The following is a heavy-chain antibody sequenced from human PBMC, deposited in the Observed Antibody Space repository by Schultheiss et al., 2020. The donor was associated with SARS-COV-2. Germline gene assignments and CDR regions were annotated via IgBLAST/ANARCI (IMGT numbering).Heavy chain of an antibody. Sequence: ASVKVSCKASGYTFTSYYMHWVRQAPGQGLEWMGWINPNSGGTNYAQKFQGRVTMTRDTSISTAYMELSRLRSDDTAVYYCARADPRDGDPLDYWGQGTLVTVSS. CDR2: INPNSGGT. V-gene: IGHV1-2*02. CDR1: GYTFTSYY. J-gene: IGHJ4*02. CDR3: ARADPRDGDPLDY. D-gene: IGHD4-17*01.